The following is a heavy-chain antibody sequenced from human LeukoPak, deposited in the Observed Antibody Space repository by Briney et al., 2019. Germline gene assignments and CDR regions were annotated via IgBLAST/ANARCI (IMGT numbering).Heavy chain of an antibody. D-gene: IGHD1-26*01. CDR3: TREVERGGSYWGGDS. CDR2: ITTKPSGGTP. V-gene: IGHV3-49*04. CDR1: GFTFSSYA. Sequence: GGSLRLSCAASGFTFSSYAMNWVRQAPGKGLEWVGLITTKPSGGTPEYAASVRGRFTISRDDSKSIAYLQLNSLKSEDTAVYFCTREVERGGSYWGGDSWGQGTLVTVSS. J-gene: IGHJ4*02.